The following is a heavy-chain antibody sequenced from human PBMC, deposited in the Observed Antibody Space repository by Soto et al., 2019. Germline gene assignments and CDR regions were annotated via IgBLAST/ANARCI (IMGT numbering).Heavy chain of an antibody. V-gene: IGHV3-23*01. CDR1: RFTVSSYA. CDR3: AKDLEWELQNYFDY. J-gene: IGHJ4*02. D-gene: IGHD1-26*01. CDR2: ISDSGGST. Sequence: PGGSMRLSCAASRFTVSSYAMSWVRQDPGKGLEWVSAISDSGGSTYYADSVKGRFTISRDNSKNTLYLQMNSLRAEDTAVYYCAKDLEWELQNYFDYWGQGTLVTVSS.